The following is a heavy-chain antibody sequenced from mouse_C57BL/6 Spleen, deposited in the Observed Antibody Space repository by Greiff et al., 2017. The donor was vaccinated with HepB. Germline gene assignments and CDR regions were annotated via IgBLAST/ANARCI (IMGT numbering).Heavy chain of an antibody. CDR2: IDPSDSYT. Sequence: QVQLQQPGAELVMPGASVKLSCKASGYTFTSYWMHWVKQRPGQGLEWIGEIDPSDSYTNYNQKFKGKSTLTVDKSSSTAYMQLSSLTSEDSAVYYCARGGDYENYAMDYWGQGTSVTVSS. D-gene: IGHD2-4*01. CDR3: ARGGDYENYAMDY. CDR1: GYTFTSYW. V-gene: IGHV1-69*01. J-gene: IGHJ4*01.